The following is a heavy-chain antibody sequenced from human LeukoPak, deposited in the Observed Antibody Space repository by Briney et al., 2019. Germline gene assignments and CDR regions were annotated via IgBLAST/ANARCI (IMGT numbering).Heavy chain of an antibody. J-gene: IGHJ4*02. Sequence: GGSVRLSCAASGFTFSNHGMNWVRQAPGKGLEWVSGISPSGDITYYADSVKGRFTISRDNSKNTLYLEVISLTAEDTAVYYCAKDDAWLRFGEWSQGTLVTVSS. V-gene: IGHV3-23*01. CDR2: ISPSGDIT. CDR3: AKDDAWLRFGE. D-gene: IGHD3-10*01. CDR1: GFTFSNHG.